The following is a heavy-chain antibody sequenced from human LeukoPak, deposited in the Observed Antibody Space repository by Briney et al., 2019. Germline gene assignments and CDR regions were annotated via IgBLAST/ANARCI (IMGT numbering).Heavy chain of an antibody. CDR3: AREIGPITLYYYYYMDV. J-gene: IGHJ6*03. V-gene: IGHV4-61*02. Sequence: SETLSLTCTVSGGPISSGSYYWSWIRQPAGKGLEWIGRIYTGGSTNYNPSLKSRVTISVDTSKNQFSLKLSSVTAADTAVYYCAREIGPITLYYYYYMDVWGKGTTVTVSS. CDR2: IYTGGST. CDR1: GGPISSGSYY. D-gene: IGHD1-20*01.